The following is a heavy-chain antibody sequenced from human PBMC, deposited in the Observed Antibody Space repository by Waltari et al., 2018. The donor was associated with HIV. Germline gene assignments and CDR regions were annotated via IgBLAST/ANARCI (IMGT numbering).Heavy chain of an antibody. V-gene: IGHV3-23*01. CDR1: GFTFSSFA. CDR3: AKSTSPSPLCDY. J-gene: IGHJ4*02. D-gene: IGHD2-2*01. Sequence: EVQLLESGGGLVKPGGSLRLSFAASGFTFSSFAMSWVRQAPGKGVVWGSAIRGSGGSTYYADSVKGRFTISRDNSKNTLYLQMNSLRAEDTAVYYCAKSTSPSPLCDYWGQGTLVTVAS. CDR2: IRGSGGST.